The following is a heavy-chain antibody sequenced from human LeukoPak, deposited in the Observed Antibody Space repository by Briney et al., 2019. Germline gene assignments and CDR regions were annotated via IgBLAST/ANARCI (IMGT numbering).Heavy chain of an antibody. J-gene: IGHJ4*02. CDR1: GGTFSSYA. CDR3: ARAPEGYGGPLDY. V-gene: IGHV1-69*04. CDR2: IIPILGIA. D-gene: IGHD4-23*01. Sequence: SVKVSCTASGGTFSSYAISWVRQAPGQGLEWMGRIIPILGIANYAQKFQGRVTITADKSTSTAYMELSSLRSEDTAVYYCARAPEGYGGPLDYWGQGTLVTVSS.